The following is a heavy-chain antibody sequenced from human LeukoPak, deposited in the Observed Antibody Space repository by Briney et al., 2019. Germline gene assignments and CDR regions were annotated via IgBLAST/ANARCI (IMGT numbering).Heavy chain of an antibody. CDR1: GFTFSSYA. D-gene: IGHD3-22*01. CDR2: ISGSGGNT. CDR3: AKGPIYYDSSGSYPRLLPFDY. J-gene: IGHJ4*02. Sequence: GGSLRLSCAASGFTFSSYAMNWVRQTPGKGLEWVSVISGSGGNTYYPDSVKGRFTISRDNSKNTLYLQMNSLRAEDTAVYYCAKGPIYYDSSGSYPRLLPFDYWGQGTLVTVSS. V-gene: IGHV3-23*01.